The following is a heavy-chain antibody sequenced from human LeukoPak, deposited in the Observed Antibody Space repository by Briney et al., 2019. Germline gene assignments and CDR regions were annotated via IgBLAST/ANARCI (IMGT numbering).Heavy chain of an antibody. CDR2: IYWNDDK. CDR3: AHTEYSSGWFDP. Sequence: SGPTLVKPSQTLTLTCTFSGISLSTNGVGVGWIRQPPGKALVWFTLIYWNDDKRYSASLKRSLTITKYTSKNQVVLTMTNMDPVDTATYYCAHTEYSSGWFDPWGQGTLVTVSS. J-gene: IGHJ5*02. CDR1: GISLSTNGVG. V-gene: IGHV2-5*01. D-gene: IGHD6-19*01.